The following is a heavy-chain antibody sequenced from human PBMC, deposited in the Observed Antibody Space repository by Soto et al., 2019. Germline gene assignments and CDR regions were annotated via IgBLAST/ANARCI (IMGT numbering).Heavy chain of an antibody. CDR2: ISGSGGST. CDR3: ARSRFSGYDRGSYYYGMDV. J-gene: IGHJ6*02. Sequence: GGSLRLSCAASGFTFSSYAMSWVRQAPGKGLEWVSAISGSGGSTYYADSVKGRFTISRDNSKNTLYLQMNSLRAEDTAVYYCARSRFSGYDRGSYYYGMDVWGQGTTVTVSS. D-gene: IGHD5-12*01. CDR1: GFTFSSYA. V-gene: IGHV3-23*01.